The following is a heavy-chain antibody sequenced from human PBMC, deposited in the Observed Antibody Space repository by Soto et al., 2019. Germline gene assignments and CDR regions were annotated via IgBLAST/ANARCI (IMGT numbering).Heavy chain of an antibody. CDR2: ISHDGSKK. V-gene: IGHV3-30*09. J-gene: IGHJ6*01. CDR1: GFIFSDY. CDR3: ARSSYDDVLTGWSMDV. Sequence: QVQLVESGGGVVQPGRSLRLSCAASGFIFSDYLHWVRQAPGKGLEWVAVISHDGSKKYYADSVKGRFAISRDNSKNTLYLQMNSLRPDDTAVNYCARSSYDDVLTGWSMDVW. D-gene: IGHD3-9*01.